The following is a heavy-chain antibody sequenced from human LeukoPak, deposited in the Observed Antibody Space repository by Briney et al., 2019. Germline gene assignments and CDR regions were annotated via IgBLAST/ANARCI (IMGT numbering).Heavy chain of an antibody. CDR3: AKDVVYSSTFTFEY. Sequence: GRSLRLSCAASGFTFDDYALHWVRQAPGKGLEGVSGIVWNSGSIDYADSLKGRFTISRDNAKSSLYLQMNSLRDEDTAFYYCAKDVVYSSTFTFEYWGQGTLVTVSS. D-gene: IGHD6-13*01. CDR1: GFTFDDYA. CDR2: IVWNSGSI. V-gene: IGHV3-9*01. J-gene: IGHJ4*02.